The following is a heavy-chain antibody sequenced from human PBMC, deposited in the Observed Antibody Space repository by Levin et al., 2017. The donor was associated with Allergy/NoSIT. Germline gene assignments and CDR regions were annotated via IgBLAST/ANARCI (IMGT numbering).Heavy chain of an antibody. D-gene: IGHD2-2*01. J-gene: IGHJ4*02. CDR3: ARGQYQALLRSGFDY. Sequence: SETLSLTCGVSGYSISSGYYWGWIRQAPGKGLEWIGSIYHSGNAYYKPSLKSRVTISEDTSNNQFSLKLTSVTAADTAVYYCARGQYQALLRSGFDYWDQGTLVTVSS. CDR2: IYHSGNA. V-gene: IGHV4-38-2*01. CDR1: GYSISSGYY.